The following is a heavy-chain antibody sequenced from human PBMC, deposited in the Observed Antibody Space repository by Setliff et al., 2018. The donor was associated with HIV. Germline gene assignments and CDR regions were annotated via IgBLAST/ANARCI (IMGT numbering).Heavy chain of an antibody. D-gene: IGHD5-18*01. CDR2: IYYSGST. Sequence: SETLSLTCTVSGGSISSYYWSWIRQPPGKGLEWIGYIYYSGSTNYNASLQSRVTISVDTSKNQFSLKLSSVTAAVPAVYYCARRGYGYGYPIDAFDIWGQGRMVTVSS. CDR1: GGSISSYY. CDR3: ARRGYGYGYPIDAFDI. V-gene: IGHV4-59*08. J-gene: IGHJ3*02.